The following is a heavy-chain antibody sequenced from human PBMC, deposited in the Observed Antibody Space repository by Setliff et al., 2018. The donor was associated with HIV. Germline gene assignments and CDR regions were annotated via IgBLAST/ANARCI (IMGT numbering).Heavy chain of an antibody. J-gene: IGHJ5*02. CDR1: GYSISSGYY. V-gene: IGHV4-38-2*01. CDR2: IHDSGRT. D-gene: IGHD3-22*01. Sequence: SETLSLTCAVSGYSISSGYYWGWIRQPPGKGLEWIGSIHDSGRTYYNPSLKSRVTISIDTSKNQFSLNLTSVTAADTAVYYCASRVYYYDSNNFLREEGFDPWGQGTLVTVSS. CDR3: ASRVYYYDSNNFLREEGFDP.